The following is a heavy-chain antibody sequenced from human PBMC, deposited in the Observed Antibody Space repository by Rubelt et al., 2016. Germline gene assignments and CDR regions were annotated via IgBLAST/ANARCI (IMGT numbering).Heavy chain of an antibody. CDR2: ISAYNGNN. D-gene: IGHD3-22*01. Sequence: QVQLVQSGAEVKKPGASVKVSCKASGYTFTSYGISWVRQAPGQGLEWMGWISAYNGNNINSEKLERRGTKTTHTSTSKAYMGLRSLRSDDTAVYYCARESSDDVNCDYWGQGTLVTVSS. CDR3: ARESSDDVNCDY. J-gene: IGHJ4*02. V-gene: IGHV1-18*01. CDR1: GYTFTSYG.